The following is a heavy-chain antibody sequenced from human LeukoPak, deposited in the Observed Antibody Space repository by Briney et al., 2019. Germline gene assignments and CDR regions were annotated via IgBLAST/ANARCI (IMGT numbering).Heavy chain of an antibody. D-gene: IGHD2-15*01. CDR1: GFTFSSYS. Sequence: GGSLRLSCAASGFTFSSYSMNWVRQAPGKGLEWVAVISYDGSNKYYADSVKGRFTISRDNSKNTLYLQMNSLRAEDTAVYYCALVVVVAATGAFDIWGQGTMVTVSS. CDR2: ISYDGSNK. J-gene: IGHJ3*02. CDR3: ALVVVVAATGAFDI. V-gene: IGHV3-30*03.